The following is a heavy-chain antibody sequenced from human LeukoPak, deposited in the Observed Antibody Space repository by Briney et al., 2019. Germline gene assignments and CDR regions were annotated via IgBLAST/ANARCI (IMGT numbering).Heavy chain of an antibody. CDR2: ISWDGGST. V-gene: IGHV3-43*01. D-gene: IGHD6-19*01. Sequence: GGSLRLSCAASGFTFDDYTMHWVRQAPGKGLEWVSLISWDGGSTYYADSVKGRFTISRDNSKNSLYLQMNSLRTEDTALYYCAKARSGWYDETFDYWGQGTLATVSS. CDR3: AKARSGWYDETFDY. J-gene: IGHJ4*02. CDR1: GFTFDDYT.